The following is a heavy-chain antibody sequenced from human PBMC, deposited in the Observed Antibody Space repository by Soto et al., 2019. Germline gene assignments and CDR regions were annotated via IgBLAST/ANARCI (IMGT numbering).Heavy chain of an antibody. CDR3: ARRGRWLQFRGSGFDI. Sequence: PSETLSLTCAVYGGSFSPFSWSWLRQPPGKGLEWIGEIIHGGNTNYNPSLKSRVTISVDTSQNQFSLKLTSLTAADTAVYYCARRGRWLQFRGSGFDIWDQGTMVTVSS. J-gene: IGHJ3*02. V-gene: IGHV4-34*12. CDR2: IIHGGNT. CDR1: GGSFSPFS. D-gene: IGHD5-12*01.